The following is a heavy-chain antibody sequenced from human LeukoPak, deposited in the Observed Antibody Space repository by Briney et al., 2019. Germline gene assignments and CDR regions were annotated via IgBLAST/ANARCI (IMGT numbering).Heavy chain of an antibody. CDR1: GVSINTYY. D-gene: IGHD1-26*01. J-gene: IGHJ4*02. Sequence: PSETLSLTCTVSGVSINTYYASWIRQAPGKGLEFIGFIYNGGNTNYNPSLKSRATISVDTSNNQFSLRLTSVTAADTAMYYCAAGPWELAFWGQGTLVTVSS. CDR2: IYNGGNT. CDR3: AAGPWELAF. V-gene: IGHV4-4*09.